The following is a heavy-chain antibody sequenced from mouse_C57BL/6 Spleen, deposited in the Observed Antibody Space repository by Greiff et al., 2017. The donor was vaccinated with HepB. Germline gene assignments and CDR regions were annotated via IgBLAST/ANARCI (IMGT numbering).Heavy chain of an antibody. D-gene: IGHD1-1*01. J-gene: IGHJ1*03. CDR2: INPYNGGT. Sequence: EVQLQQSGPVLVKPGASVKMSCKASGYTFTDYYMNWVKQSHGKSLEWIGVINPYNGGTSYNQKFKGKATLTVDKSSSTAYMELNSLTSEDSAVYYCARDGDYCCSSCHWYFYVWGTGTTVTVSS. CDR1: GYTFTDYY. V-gene: IGHV1-19*01. CDR3: ARDGDYCCSSCHWYFYV.